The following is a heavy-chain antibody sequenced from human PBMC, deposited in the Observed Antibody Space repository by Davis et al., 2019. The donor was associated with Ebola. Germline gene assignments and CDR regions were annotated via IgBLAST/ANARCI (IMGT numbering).Heavy chain of an antibody. V-gene: IGHV3-30*02. CDR2: IRYDGSNK. J-gene: IGHJ6*02. Sequence: PGGSLRLSCAASGFTFSRYGMHWVRQAPGKGLEWVAFIRYDGSNKYYADSVKGRFTISRDNSKNTLYLQMNSLRAEDTAVYYCAKEDTAMITGPDFYFGMDVWGQGTMVAVS. CDR3: AKEDTAMITGPDFYFGMDV. CDR1: GFTFSRYG. D-gene: IGHD5-18*01.